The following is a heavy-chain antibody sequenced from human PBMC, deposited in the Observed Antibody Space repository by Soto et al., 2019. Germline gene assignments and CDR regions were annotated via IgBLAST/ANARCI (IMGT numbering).Heavy chain of an antibody. V-gene: IGHV1-18*01. D-gene: IGHD3-22*01. J-gene: IGHJ4*02. CDR3: ARGFFDSSGYYWFDY. CDR2: ISAYNGNT. Sequence: ASVKVSCKASGYSFTTYGISWVRQAPGQGLEWMGWISAYNGNTNYAQKLQGRVTMTTDTSTSTAYMELRSLRSDDTAVYYCARGFFDSSGYYWFDYWGQGTLVTVSS. CDR1: GYSFTTYG.